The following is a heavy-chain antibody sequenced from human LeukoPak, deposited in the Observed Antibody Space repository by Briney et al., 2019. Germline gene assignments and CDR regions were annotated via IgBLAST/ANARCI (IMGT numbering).Heavy chain of an antibody. Sequence: SVKVSCKASGGTFSSYAISWVRQAPGQGLEWMGGIIPIFGTANYAQKFQGRVTITADESTSTAYMELSSLRSEDTAVYYCARDQGCSSTSCYKGGNWFDPWGQGTLVTVSS. CDR3: ARDQGCSSTSCYKGGNWFDP. CDR2: IIPIFGTA. D-gene: IGHD2-2*02. CDR1: GGTFSSYA. V-gene: IGHV1-69*13. J-gene: IGHJ5*02.